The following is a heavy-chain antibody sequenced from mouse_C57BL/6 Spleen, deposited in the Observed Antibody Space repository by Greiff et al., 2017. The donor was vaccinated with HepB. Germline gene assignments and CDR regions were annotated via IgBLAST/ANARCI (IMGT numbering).Heavy chain of an antibody. CDR2: ISDGGSYT. CDR3: AREPQLGPYYFDY. D-gene: IGHD4-1*02. J-gene: IGHJ2*01. V-gene: IGHV5-4*01. Sequence: EVNLVESGGGLVKPGGSLKLSCAASGFTFSSYAMSWVRQTPEKRLEWVATISDGGSYTYYPDNVKGRFTISRDNAKNNLYLQMSHLKSEDTAMYYCAREPQLGPYYFDYWGQGTTLTVSS. CDR1: GFTFSSYA.